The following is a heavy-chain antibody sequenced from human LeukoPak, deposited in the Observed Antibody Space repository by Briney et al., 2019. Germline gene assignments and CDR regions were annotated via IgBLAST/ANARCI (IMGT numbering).Heavy chain of an antibody. D-gene: IGHD3-10*01. CDR2: IYHSGSA. V-gene: IGHV4-4*02. Sequence: PSGTLSLTCAVSGGSISSSNWWSWVRQPPGKGLEWIGEIYHSGSANYDPSLKSRVTISVDKSKNQFSLKLSSVTAADTAVYYCARAWMVRGVTFQHWGQGTLVTVSS. CDR3: ARAWMVRGVTFQH. J-gene: IGHJ1*01. CDR1: GGSISSSNW.